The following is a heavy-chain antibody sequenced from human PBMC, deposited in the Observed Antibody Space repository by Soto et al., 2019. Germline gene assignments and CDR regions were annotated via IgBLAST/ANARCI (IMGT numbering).Heavy chain of an antibody. CDR2: IVVGSGNT. J-gene: IGHJ4*02. CDR3: AAALYCGGDCYSAVFDY. V-gene: IGHV1-58*01. Sequence: ASVKVSCKASGFTFTSSAVQWVRQARGLRLEWIGWIVVGSGNTNYAQKFQERVTITRDMSTSTAYMELSSLRSEDTAVYYCAAALYCGGDCYSAVFDYWGQGTLVTVSS. CDR1: GFTFTSSA. D-gene: IGHD2-21*02.